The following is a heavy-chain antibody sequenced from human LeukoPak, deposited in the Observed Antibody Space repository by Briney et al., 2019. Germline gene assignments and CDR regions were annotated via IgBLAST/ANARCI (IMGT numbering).Heavy chain of an antibody. V-gene: IGHV4-59*01. CDR1: GGSISSYY. CDR3: ARNYDSSGYTTFGY. Sequence: SETLSLTCTVSGGSISSYYWSWIRQPPGKGLEWIGYIYYSGTTNYNPSLKSRVTISVDTSKNQFSLKLSSVTAADTAVYYCARNYDSSGYTTFGYRGQGTLVTVSS. J-gene: IGHJ4*02. D-gene: IGHD3-22*01. CDR2: IYYSGTT.